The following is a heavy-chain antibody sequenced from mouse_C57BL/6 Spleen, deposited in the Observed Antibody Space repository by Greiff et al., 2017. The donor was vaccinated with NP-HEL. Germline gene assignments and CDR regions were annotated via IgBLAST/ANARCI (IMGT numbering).Heavy chain of an antibody. J-gene: IGHJ3*01. CDR3: ARDHGSSYPY. V-gene: IGHV5-4*01. Sequence: EVKLMESGGGLVKPGGSLKLSCAASGFTFSSYAMSRVRQTPEKRLEWVATISDGGSYTYYPDNVKGRFTISRDNAKNNLYLQMSHLKSEDTAMYYCARDHGSSYPYWGQGTLVTVSA. D-gene: IGHD1-1*01. CDR2: ISDGGSYT. CDR1: GFTFSSYA.